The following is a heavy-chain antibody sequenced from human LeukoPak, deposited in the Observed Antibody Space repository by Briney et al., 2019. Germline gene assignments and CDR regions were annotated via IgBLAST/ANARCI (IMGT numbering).Heavy chain of an antibody. CDR1: GFTFSSYG. J-gene: IGHJ4*02. CDR2: ISYDGSNK. CDR3: ARGHTAVTRHFDF. D-gene: IGHD4-17*01. V-gene: IGHV3-33*05. Sequence: PGGSLRLSCAASGFTFSSYGMHWVRQAPGKGLEWVAVISYDGSNKYYADSVKGRFTISGDDAKNLLYLDMNSLRAEDTAVYYCARGHTAVTRHFDFWGQGTLVTVSS.